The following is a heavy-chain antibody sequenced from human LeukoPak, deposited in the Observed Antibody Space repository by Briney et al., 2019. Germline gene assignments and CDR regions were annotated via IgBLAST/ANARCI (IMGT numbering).Heavy chain of an antibody. Sequence: SETLSLTCAVYGGSFSGYYWSWIRQPPGKGLEWIGEINHSGSTNYDPSLKSRVTISVDTSKNQFSLKLSSVTAADTAVYYCARGGRYSYGYYYYYYMDVWGKGTTVTVSS. J-gene: IGHJ6*03. CDR2: INHSGST. V-gene: IGHV4-34*01. D-gene: IGHD5-18*01. CDR3: ARGGRYSYGYYYYYYMDV. CDR1: GGSFSGYY.